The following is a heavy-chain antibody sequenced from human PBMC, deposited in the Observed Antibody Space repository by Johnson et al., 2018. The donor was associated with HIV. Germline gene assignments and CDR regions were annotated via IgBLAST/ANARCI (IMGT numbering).Heavy chain of an antibody. CDR1: GFTFSSYA. V-gene: IGHV3-30*14. Sequence: QVQLVESGGGLVQTGRSLRLSCAASGFTFSSYAMHWVRQAPGKGLEWVAVISYDGSNKYYADSVKGRFTISRDNFKNTLYLQMNSLKVEDTAVYYCARGAAFDIWGQGTMVIVSS. CDR3: ARGAAFDI. CDR2: ISYDGSNK. J-gene: IGHJ3*02.